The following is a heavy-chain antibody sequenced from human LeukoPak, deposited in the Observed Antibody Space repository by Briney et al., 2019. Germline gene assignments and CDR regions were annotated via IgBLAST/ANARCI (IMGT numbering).Heavy chain of an antibody. CDR3: AKLKGNIRTDAFDI. D-gene: IGHD3-3*02. Sequence: GGSLRLSCAASGFIFSSYSMNWVRQAPGKGLEWVSYISSSGSTMYYADSVKGQFTISRDNSKNTLYLQMNSLRAEDTAVYYCAKLKGNIRTDAFDIWGQGTMVTVSS. V-gene: IGHV3-48*01. CDR1: GFIFSSYS. J-gene: IGHJ3*02. CDR2: ISSSGSTM.